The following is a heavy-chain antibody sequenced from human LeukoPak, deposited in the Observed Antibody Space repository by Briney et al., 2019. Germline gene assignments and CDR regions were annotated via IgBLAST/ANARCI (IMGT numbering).Heavy chain of an antibody. CDR1: GYTFTSYD. CDR2: ISAYNGNT. CDR3: ARDRSESDY. V-gene: IGHV1-18*01. J-gene: IGHJ4*02. Sequence: ASVKVCCKASGYTFTSYDINWVRRAPGQGLEWMGWISAYNGNTNYAQKLQGRVTMTTDTSTNTAYMELRSLRSDDTAVYYCARDRSESDYWGQGTLVTVSS.